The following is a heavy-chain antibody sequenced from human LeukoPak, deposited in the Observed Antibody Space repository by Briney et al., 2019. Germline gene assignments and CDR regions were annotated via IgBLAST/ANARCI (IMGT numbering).Heavy chain of an antibody. CDR3: ARHRLAQVYFDS. CDR1: GASTSSNNYY. Sequence: SETLSLTCSVSGASTSSNNYYWGWIRQPPGKGLEWIGNIYYNRDTHDNPSLKSRVTISIDTSKNQFSLRLSSVTAADTAVYYCARHRLAQVYFDSWGQGTLVPVSS. V-gene: IGHV4-39*01. J-gene: IGHJ4*02. CDR2: IYYNRDT. D-gene: IGHD2-8*01.